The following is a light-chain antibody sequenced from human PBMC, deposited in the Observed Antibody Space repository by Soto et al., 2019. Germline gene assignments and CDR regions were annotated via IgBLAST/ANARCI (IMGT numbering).Light chain of an antibody. J-gene: IGLJ3*02. CDR2: EVT. Sequence: QSALTQSASVSGSPGQSITISCTGTTIDVGTYNLVSWYQQHPGKAPKFIIYEVTKRPSGVSDRFSGSKSGNTASLTISGLQAEDEADYYCCSYAGSSIWVFGGGTKVTVL. CDR3: CSYAGSSIWV. V-gene: IGLV2-23*02. CDR1: TIDVGTYNL.